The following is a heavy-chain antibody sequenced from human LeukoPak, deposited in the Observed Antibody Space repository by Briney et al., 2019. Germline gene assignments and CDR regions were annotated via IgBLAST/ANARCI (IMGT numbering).Heavy chain of an antibody. V-gene: IGHV3-23*01. CDR2: ISGSGGST. Sequence: PGGSLRLSCAASGFTFSSYAMSWVRQAPGKGLEWVSAISGSGGSTYYADSVKGRFTISRDNSKNTLYLQMNGLRAEDTAVYYCAKEINWNVPSGENWFDPWGQGTLVTVSS. J-gene: IGHJ5*02. CDR3: AKEINWNVPSGENWFDP. D-gene: IGHD1-1*01. CDR1: GFTFSSYA.